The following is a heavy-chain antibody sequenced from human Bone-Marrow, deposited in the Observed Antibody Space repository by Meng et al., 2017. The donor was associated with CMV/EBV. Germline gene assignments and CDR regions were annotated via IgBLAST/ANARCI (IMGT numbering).Heavy chain of an antibody. V-gene: IGHV1-58*02. CDR3: AAVVATTD. CDR1: GFTLTNYA. J-gene: IGHJ4*02. CDR2: IVVGSGDT. Sequence: SVKVSCKASGFTLTNYAIQWVRQARGQRLEWIGWIVVGSGDTNYARKFQERVAITRDMSTTTVYMELSSLSSEDTAVYYCAAVVATTDWGQGTLVTVSS. D-gene: IGHD5-12*01.